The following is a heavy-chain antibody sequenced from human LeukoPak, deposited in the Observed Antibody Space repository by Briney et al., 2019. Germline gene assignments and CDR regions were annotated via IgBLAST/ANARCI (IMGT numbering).Heavy chain of an antibody. J-gene: IGHJ4*02. CDR2: IRSKANSYAT. CDR3: TRRTGTTWVDY. Sequence: GASLRLSCAASGFTFSGSAMHWVRQASGKGLEWVGRIRSKANSYATAYAASVKGRFTISRDDSKNTAYLQMNSLKTEDTAVYYCTRRTGTTWVDYWGQGTLVTVSS. D-gene: IGHD1-7*01. V-gene: IGHV3-73*01. CDR1: GFTFSGSA.